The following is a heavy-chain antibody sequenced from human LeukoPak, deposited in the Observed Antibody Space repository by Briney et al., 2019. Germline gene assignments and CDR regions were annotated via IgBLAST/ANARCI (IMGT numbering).Heavy chain of an antibody. Sequence: GGSLRLSCAASGFTFSSYSMNWVRQAPGKGLEWVSYISSSSSTIYYADSVKGRFTISRDNAKNSLYLQMNSLRAEDTAVYYCARGPIRVHNWNREQFDYWGQGTLVTVSS. CDR3: ARGPIRVHNWNREQFDY. D-gene: IGHD1-20*01. CDR2: ISSSSSTI. J-gene: IGHJ4*02. CDR1: GFTFSSYS. V-gene: IGHV3-48*01.